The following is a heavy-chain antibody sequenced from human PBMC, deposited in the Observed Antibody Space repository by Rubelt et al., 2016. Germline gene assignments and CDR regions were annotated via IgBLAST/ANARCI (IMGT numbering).Heavy chain of an antibody. V-gene: IGHV3-7*03. D-gene: IGHD4-11*01. Sequence: EVQLVESGGDLVQPGGSLRLSCAASGFTFDNYWMAWVRQAPGKGLEWVANINHDGSKKNSVEGRFTLSIDNAKNSLYLQMNNRRVEDTAVYFCARLMTGVTIFDHWGQGTLVTVSS. CDR1: GFTFDNYW. CDR2: INHDGSKK. CDR3: ARLMTGVTIFDH. J-gene: IGHJ4*02.